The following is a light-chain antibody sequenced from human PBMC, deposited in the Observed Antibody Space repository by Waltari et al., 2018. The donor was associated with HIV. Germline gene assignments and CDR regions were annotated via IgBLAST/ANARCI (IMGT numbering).Light chain of an antibody. V-gene: IGLV1-47*01. CDR1: SSNIENDN. CDR2: KDT. J-gene: IGLJ1*01. Sequence: QSVLTQPPSASGTPGQRVTISCSGSSSNIENDNVNWYQQLTGAAPRLLIYKDTQRPSGVPDRFTGSKSDTSASLAISGLRSEDEADYYCVGWDSRLSGYVFGSGTKVTVL. CDR3: VGWDSRLSGYV.